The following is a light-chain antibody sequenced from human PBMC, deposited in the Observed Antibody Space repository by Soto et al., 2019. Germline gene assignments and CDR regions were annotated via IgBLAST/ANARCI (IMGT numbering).Light chain of an antibody. CDR1: GRDIGAYDY. V-gene: IGLV2-14*01. Sequence: QSALTQPASLSVSPGQSITISCTGSGRDIGAYDYVSWYQQHPGKAPKLIIYGVKNRPSGVTNRFSASKSAFTASLTISGLQTEDEADYYCSSYTTSYFYVFGTGNKLTVL. CDR2: GVK. J-gene: IGLJ1*01. CDR3: SSYTTSYFYV.